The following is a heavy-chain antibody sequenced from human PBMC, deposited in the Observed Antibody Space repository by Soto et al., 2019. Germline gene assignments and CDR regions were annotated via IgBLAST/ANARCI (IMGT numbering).Heavy chain of an antibody. CDR2: ISSSSSTI. CDR3: ARDRPGYSYGLDY. V-gene: IGHV3-48*01. D-gene: IGHD5-18*01. CDR1: GFTFSSYS. Sequence: EVQLVESGGGLVQPGGSLRLSCAASGFTFSSYSMNWVRQAPGKGLEWVSYISSSSSTIYYADSVKGRFTISRDNAKNSLXLXXXXLRXXXTXVYYCARDRPGYSYGLDYWGQGTLVTVSS. J-gene: IGHJ4*02.